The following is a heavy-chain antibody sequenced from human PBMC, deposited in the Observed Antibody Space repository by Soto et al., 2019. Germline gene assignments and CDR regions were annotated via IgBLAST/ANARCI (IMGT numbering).Heavy chain of an antibody. J-gene: IGHJ5*02. Sequence: QVQLQESGPGLVKPSQTLSLTCTVSGGSISSGGYYWSWIRQHPGQGLEWIGYIYYSGSTNYIPSLKSRFTISVDTSKSKFPLKLSSVTAADTAVYYCATYDSSGYSSGSPIGWFDPWGQGTLVTVSS. CDR1: GGSISSGGYY. D-gene: IGHD3-22*01. CDR2: IYYSGST. CDR3: ATYDSSGYSSGSPIGWFDP. V-gene: IGHV4-31*03.